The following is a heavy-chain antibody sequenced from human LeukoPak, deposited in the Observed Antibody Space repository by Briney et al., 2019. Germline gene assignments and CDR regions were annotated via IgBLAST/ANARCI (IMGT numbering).Heavy chain of an antibody. CDR3: ASVPGYYYGSGSYLDY. J-gene: IGHJ4*02. Sequence: GASVKVSCKASGGTFSSYAISWVRQAPGQGLEWMGGIIPIFGTANYAQKFQGRVTITPDESTSTAYMELSSLRSEDTAVYYCASVPGYYYGSGSYLDYWGQGTLVTVSS. CDR2: IIPIFGTA. CDR1: GGTFSSYA. D-gene: IGHD3-10*01. V-gene: IGHV1-69*13.